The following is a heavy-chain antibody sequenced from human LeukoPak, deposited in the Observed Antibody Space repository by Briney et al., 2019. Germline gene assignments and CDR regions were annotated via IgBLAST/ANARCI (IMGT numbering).Heavy chain of an antibody. Sequence: ASVNVSCKASGYTFTGYYMHWVRQAPGQGLEWMGWINPNSGGTSYAQKFQGRVTMTRDTSISTAYMELSRLRSDDTAVYYCARGGIVASTTASFDYWGQGTLVTVSS. CDR1: GYTFTGYY. J-gene: IGHJ4*02. CDR3: ARGGIVASTTASFDY. D-gene: IGHD5-12*01. V-gene: IGHV1-2*02. CDR2: INPNSGGT.